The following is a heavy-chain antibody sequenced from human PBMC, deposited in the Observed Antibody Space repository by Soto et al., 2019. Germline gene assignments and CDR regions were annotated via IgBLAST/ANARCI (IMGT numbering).Heavy chain of an antibody. J-gene: IGHJ4*02. CDR1: GYTFTSYA. Sequence: GASVKVSCKASGYTFTSYAMHWVRQAPGQRPEWMGWINAGNGNTKYSQKFQGRVTITRDTSASTAYMELSSLRSEDTAVYYCARVQEMATSYYFDYWGQGTLVTVSS. CDR3: ARVQEMATSYYFDY. D-gene: IGHD5-12*01. CDR2: INAGNGNT. V-gene: IGHV1-3*01.